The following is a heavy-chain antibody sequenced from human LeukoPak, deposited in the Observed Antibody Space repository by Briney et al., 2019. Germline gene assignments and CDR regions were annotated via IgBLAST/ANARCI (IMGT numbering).Heavy chain of an antibody. CDR3: GRVHQPTWGLLPIDY. CDR1: GFTFSSYW. V-gene: IGHV3-74*01. J-gene: IGHJ4*02. Sequence: GGSLRLSCAASGFTFSSYWMYWVRQAPGKGLVWVSRINSDGSSTTYADSVKGRFTISRDNAKNTLYLQMNSLRAEDTAVYYCGRVHQPTWGLLPIDYWGQGTLVTVSS. CDR2: INSDGSST. D-gene: IGHD1-26*01.